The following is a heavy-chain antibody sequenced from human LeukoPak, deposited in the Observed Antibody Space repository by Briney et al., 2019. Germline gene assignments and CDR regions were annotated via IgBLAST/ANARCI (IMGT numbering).Heavy chain of an antibody. CDR2: MNPNSGNT. V-gene: IGHV1-8*01. D-gene: IGHD2-8*01. CDR3: ARSLVRRYCTNGVCPYYYYYYMDV. Sequence: ASVKVSCKASGYTFINYDINWVRQATGQGLEWMGWMNPNSGNTGYTQKFQGRVTITRDTSITTAYMELSSLRSEDTAVYYCARSLVRRYCTNGVCPYYYYYYMDVWGKGTAVTVSS. CDR1: GYTFINYD. J-gene: IGHJ6*03.